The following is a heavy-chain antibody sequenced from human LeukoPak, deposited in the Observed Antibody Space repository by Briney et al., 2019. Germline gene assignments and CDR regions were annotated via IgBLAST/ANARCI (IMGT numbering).Heavy chain of an antibody. CDR3: TRGYSGANVYAFDV. V-gene: IGHV3-72*01. CDR2: IANKRNRYTT. D-gene: IGHD5-12*01. CDR1: GFTFSDQY. Sequence: GGSLRLSCAASGFTFSDQYIDWVRQAPGKGLEWVGRIANKRNRYTTEYATSVRGRFVISRDDSKDSLFLQMNDLKTEDTAVYHCTRGYSGANVYAFDVWGRGTMVTVSA. J-gene: IGHJ3*01.